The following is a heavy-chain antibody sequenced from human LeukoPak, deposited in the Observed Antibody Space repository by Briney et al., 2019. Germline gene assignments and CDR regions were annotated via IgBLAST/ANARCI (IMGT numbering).Heavy chain of an antibody. Sequence: GGSLRLSCAASGFTFSSYGMHWVRQAPGKGLEWVAVIWYDGSNKYYADSVKGRFTISRDNSKNTLYLQMNSLRAEDTVVYYCAKDQVGATNYYYYYMDVWGKGTTVTVSS. CDR3: AKDQVGATNYYYYYMDV. D-gene: IGHD1-26*01. J-gene: IGHJ6*03. CDR1: GFTFSSYG. V-gene: IGHV3-33*06. CDR2: IWYDGSNK.